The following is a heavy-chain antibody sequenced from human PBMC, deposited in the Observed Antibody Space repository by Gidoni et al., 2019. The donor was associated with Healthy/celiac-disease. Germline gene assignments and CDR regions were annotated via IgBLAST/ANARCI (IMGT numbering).Heavy chain of an antibody. V-gene: IGHV3-73*02. CDR3: TRPGDWELQVDY. CDR2: IRSKANSYAT. CDR1: RVTLSGSA. D-gene: IGHD1-26*01. Sequence: EVQRVESGGGLVQPGGSLKLACAASRVTLSGSAMHWVRQVAGKGLEWVGRIRSKANSYATAYAASVKGRFTISRDDSKNTAYLQMNSLKTEDTAVYYCTRPGDWELQVDYWGQGTLVTVSS. J-gene: IGHJ4*02.